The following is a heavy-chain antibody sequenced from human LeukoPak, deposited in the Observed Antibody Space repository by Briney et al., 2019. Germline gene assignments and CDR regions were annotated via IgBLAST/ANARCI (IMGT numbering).Heavy chain of an antibody. CDR3: ARGLIGYYFDY. J-gene: IGHJ4*02. CDR1: GGSISSGGYH. Sequence: PSETLSLTCTVSGGSISSGGYHWSWIRQHPGKGLEWIGYIYYSGSTYYNPSLKSRVTISVDTSKNQFSLKLSSVTAADTAVYYCARGLIGYYFDYWGQGTLVTVSS. D-gene: IGHD3-10*01. V-gene: IGHV4-31*03. CDR2: IYYSGST.